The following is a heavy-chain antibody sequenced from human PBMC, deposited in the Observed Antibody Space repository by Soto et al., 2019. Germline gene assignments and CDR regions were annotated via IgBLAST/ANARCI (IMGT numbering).Heavy chain of an antibody. V-gene: IGHV3-33*01. CDR3: ARDLDWYFDS. CDR2: IWYDGSNK. Sequence: PGGSLRLSCAASGLTFTKNGMHWVRQAPGKGLEWVAVIWYDGSNKYYADSVRGRFTISRDDSENAVHLQMNSLRVDDTAVYYCARDLDWYFDSWGQGTLVTVSS. D-gene: IGHD3-3*01. J-gene: IGHJ4*02. CDR1: GLTFTKNG.